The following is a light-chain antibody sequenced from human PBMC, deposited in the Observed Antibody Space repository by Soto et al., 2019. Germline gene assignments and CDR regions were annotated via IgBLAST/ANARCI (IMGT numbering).Light chain of an antibody. V-gene: IGKV3-11*01. CDR1: QSVGTY. J-gene: IGKJ5*01. CDR2: DAS. CDR3: QQRSNWPPIT. Sequence: EIVLTQSPATLSLSPGERATLSCRASQSVGTYLGWYQQKPGQAPRLLIYDASNRATGIPARFSGSGSGIDFTLTISSLEPEDFAVYYCQQRSNWPPITFGQGTRLEIK.